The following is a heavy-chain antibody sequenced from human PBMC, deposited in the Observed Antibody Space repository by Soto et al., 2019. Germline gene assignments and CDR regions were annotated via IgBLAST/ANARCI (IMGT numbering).Heavy chain of an antibody. CDR1: GGTFSSYA. CDR2: IIPIFGTA. CDR3: ASWKLAAAGTFNWFDP. D-gene: IGHD6-13*01. V-gene: IGHV1-69*13. Sequence: ASVKVSCKASGGTFSSYAISWVRQAPGQGLEWMGGIIPIFGTANYAQKFQGRVTITADESTSTAYMELSSLRSEDTAVYYCASWKLAAAGTFNWFDPWGQGTLVTVSS. J-gene: IGHJ5*02.